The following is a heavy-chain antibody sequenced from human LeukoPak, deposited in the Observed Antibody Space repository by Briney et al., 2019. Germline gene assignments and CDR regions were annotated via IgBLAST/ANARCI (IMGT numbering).Heavy chain of an antibody. J-gene: IGHJ4*02. Sequence: ASVKVSCKASGGTFSSYAISWVRQAPGQGLEWMGGIIPIFGTANYAQKFQGRVTITADESTSTAYMELSSLRSDDTAVYYCAIQIAAAWYFDYWGQGTLVTVSS. CDR1: GGTFSSYA. D-gene: IGHD6-13*01. CDR2: IIPIFGTA. V-gene: IGHV1-69*13. CDR3: AIQIAAAWYFDY.